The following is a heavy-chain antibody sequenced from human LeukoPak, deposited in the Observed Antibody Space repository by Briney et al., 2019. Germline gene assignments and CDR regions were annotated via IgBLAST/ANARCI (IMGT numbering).Heavy chain of an antibody. CDR3: ARGGKRMAARFDY. J-gene: IGHJ4*02. CDR1: GGSISSYY. CDR2: IYYSGST. Sequence: SETLSLTCTVSGGSISSYYWSWIRQPPGKGLEWIGYIYYSGSTNYNPSLKSRVTISVDTSKNQFSLKLSFVTAADTAVYYCARGGKRMAARFDYWGQGTLVTASS. D-gene: IGHD6-13*01. V-gene: IGHV4-59*01.